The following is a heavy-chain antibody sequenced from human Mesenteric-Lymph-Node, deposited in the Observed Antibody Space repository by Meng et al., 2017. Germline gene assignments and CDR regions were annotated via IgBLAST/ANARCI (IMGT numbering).Heavy chain of an antibody. CDR2: TYVGGST. CDR1: GDSISNYY. Sequence: SETLSLTCSVSGDSISNYYWNWLRQPAGKRLEWIGRTYVGGSTDYNPSLRSRATVSVDTSNNHISLRLASVTAADTAVYFCARGSAGDYYFDSWGQGTVVTVSS. CDR3: ARGSAGDYYFDS. D-gene: IGHD4-17*01. V-gene: IGHV4-4*07. J-gene: IGHJ4*02.